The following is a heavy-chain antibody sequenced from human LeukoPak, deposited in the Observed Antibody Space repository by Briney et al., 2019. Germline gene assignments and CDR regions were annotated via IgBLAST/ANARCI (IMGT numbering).Heavy chain of an antibody. CDR2: ISAYNGNT. CDR3: ARHPVGYCSGGSCFSPPFDY. Sequence: ASVKVSCKASGYTFTSYGISWVRQAPGQGLEWMGWISAYNGNTNYAQKLQGRDTMTTDTSTSTAYMELRSLRSDDTAAYYCARHPVGYCSGGSCFSPPFDYWGQGTLVTVSS. CDR1: GYTFTSYG. D-gene: IGHD2-15*01. J-gene: IGHJ4*02. V-gene: IGHV1-18*01.